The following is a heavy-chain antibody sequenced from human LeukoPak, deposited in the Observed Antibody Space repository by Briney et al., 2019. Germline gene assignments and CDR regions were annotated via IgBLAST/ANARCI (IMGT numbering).Heavy chain of an antibody. CDR3: ARGLTDYYDFWSGYYTGIYFDY. Sequence: PGGSLRLSCAASGFTVSSNYMSWVRQAPGKGLEWVSVIYSGGSTYYADSVKGRFTISRDNSKNKLYLQMNSLRAEDTAVYYCARGLTDYYDFWSGYYTGIYFDYWGQGTLVTVSS. V-gene: IGHV3-66*02. CDR1: GFTVSSNY. J-gene: IGHJ4*02. D-gene: IGHD3-3*01. CDR2: IYSGGST.